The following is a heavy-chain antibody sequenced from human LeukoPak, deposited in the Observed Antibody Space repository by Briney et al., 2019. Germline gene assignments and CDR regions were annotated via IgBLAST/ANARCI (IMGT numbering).Heavy chain of an antibody. D-gene: IGHD5-12*01. CDR2: ISSSSSYI. Sequence: PGGSLRLSCADSVVSFSRYSMNWVRQAPGKGLEWVSSISSSSSYIFYADSVKGRFTISRDNSKNTLYLQMNSLRAEDTAVYYCARDRGLYRGYDLSYFDFWGQRTLVTVSS. CDR3: ARDRGLYRGYDLSYFDF. J-gene: IGHJ4*02. CDR1: VVSFSRYS. V-gene: IGHV3-21*06.